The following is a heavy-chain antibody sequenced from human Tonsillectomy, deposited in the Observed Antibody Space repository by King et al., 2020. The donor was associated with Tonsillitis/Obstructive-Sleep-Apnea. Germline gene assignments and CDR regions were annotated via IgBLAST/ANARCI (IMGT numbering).Heavy chain of an antibody. J-gene: IGHJ4*02. V-gene: IGHV3-33*01. Sequence: VQLVESGGGVVQPGRSLRLSCAASGFTFSTYGMHWVRQAPGKGLEWVAVICFDGSNKYYADSVKGRFTISRDNSKNTLYLQMNSLRAEDTAVYYCARDHDGKGDDWGQGTLVTVSS. CDR2: ICFDGSNK. CDR1: GFTFSTYG. CDR3: ARDHDGKGDD. D-gene: IGHD1-1*01.